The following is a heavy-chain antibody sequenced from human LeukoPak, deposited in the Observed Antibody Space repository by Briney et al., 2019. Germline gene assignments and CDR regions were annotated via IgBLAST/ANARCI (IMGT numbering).Heavy chain of an antibody. CDR1: GFTFSDYY. CDR3: ARDREDTAMAY. Sequence: GGSLRLSCAASGFTFSDYYMSWIRQAPGKRQEWVSYINSSGSTIYYADSVKGRFTISRDNAKNSLYLQMNSLRAEDTVMYYCARDREDTAMAYWGQRTLVTVSS. V-gene: IGHV3-11*04. CDR2: INSSGSTI. J-gene: IGHJ4*02. D-gene: IGHD5-18*01.